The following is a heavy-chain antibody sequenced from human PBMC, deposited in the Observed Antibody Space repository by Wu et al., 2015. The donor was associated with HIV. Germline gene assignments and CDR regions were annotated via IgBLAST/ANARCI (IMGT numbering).Heavy chain of an antibody. CDR1: GYTFTSYY. Sequence: QVQLVQSGAEVKKPGASVKVSCKASGYTFTSYYMHWVRQAPGQGLEWMGIINPSGGSTSYAQKFQGRVTMTRDTSTSTVYMELSSLRSEDTAVYYCARGGRYFDWLSRANHAEYFQHWGQGTLVTVSS. J-gene: IGHJ1*01. D-gene: IGHD3-9*01. CDR3: ARGGRYFDWLSRANHAEYFQH. CDR2: INPSGGST. V-gene: IGHV1-46*01.